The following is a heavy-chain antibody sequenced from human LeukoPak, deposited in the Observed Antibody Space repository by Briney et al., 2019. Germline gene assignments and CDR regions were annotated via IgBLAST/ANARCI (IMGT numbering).Heavy chain of an antibody. V-gene: IGHV3-23*05. CDR1: EFIFSDYA. CDR3: AKFEGGTIPGWFNDY. Sequence: PGGSLRLSCAASEFIFSDYAMGWVRQAPGKGLERVSTIDKTTYPTTYADSVKGRFTISRDNSKNTLYLQMNSLRTEDTAVYFCAKFEGGTIPGWFNDYWGQGILVTVSP. CDR2: IDKTTYPT. D-gene: IGHD6-19*01. J-gene: IGHJ4*02.